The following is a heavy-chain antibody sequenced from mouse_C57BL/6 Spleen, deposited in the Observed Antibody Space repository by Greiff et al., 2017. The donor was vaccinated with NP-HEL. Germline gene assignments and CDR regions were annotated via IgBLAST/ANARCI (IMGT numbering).Heavy chain of an antibody. J-gene: IGHJ2*01. CDR2: IYPGSGST. CDR3: ARPYDYDWYYFDY. Sequence: VQLQESGAELVKPGASVKMSCKASGYTFTSYWITWVKQRPGQGLEWIGDIYPGSGSTNYNEKFKSKATLTVDTSSSTAYMQLSSLTSEDSAVYYCARPYDYDWYYFDYWGQGTTLTVSS. CDR1: GYTFTSYW. V-gene: IGHV1-55*01. D-gene: IGHD2-4*01.